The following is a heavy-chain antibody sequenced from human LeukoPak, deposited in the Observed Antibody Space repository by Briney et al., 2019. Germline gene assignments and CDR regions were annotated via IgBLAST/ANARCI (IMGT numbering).Heavy chain of an antibody. D-gene: IGHD1-7*01. V-gene: IGHV3-23*01. J-gene: IGHJ6*03. Sequence: GGSLRLSCAASGSTFSSYAMTWVRQAPGKGLEWVSAISGSGGSTYYADSVKGRFTISRDNSKNTLFLQMNSLRAEDTAVYYCAKRRGLELLYYYYMDVWGKGTTVTVSS. CDR2: ISGSGGST. CDR3: AKRRGLELLYYYYMDV. CDR1: GSTFSSYA.